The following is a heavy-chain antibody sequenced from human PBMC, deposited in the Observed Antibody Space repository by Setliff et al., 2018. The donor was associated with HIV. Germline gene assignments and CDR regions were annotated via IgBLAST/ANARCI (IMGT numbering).Heavy chain of an antibody. D-gene: IGHD3-9*01. CDR2: INRSGST. V-gene: IGHV4-34*01. CDR1: GGSLSGHF. Sequence: SETLSLTCAVYGGSLSGHFWSWIRQPPGKGLKWIGEINRSGSTNYNSSLKSRVTISVDTSKNQFSLKLSSVTAADTAVYYCARTDWARTSYYYYYGMNVWGQGTTVTVSS. J-gene: IGHJ6*02. CDR3: ARTDWARTSYYYYYGMNV.